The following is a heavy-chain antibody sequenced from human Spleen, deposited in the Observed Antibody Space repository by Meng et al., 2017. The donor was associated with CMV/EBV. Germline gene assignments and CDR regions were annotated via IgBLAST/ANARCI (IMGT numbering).Heavy chain of an antibody. CDR3: ASWEYSSSSTMRWYYYGMDV. Sequence: ASVKVSCKASGYIFTKYGVNWMRQAPGQGPEWMGWISAYNGDTMYAPKVQGRVTMTRNTSISTAYMELSSLRSEDTAVYYCASWEYSSSSTMRWYYYGMDVWGQGTTVTVSS. D-gene: IGHD6-6*01. CDR2: ISAYNGDT. CDR1: GYIFTKYG. V-gene: IGHV1-18*01. J-gene: IGHJ6*02.